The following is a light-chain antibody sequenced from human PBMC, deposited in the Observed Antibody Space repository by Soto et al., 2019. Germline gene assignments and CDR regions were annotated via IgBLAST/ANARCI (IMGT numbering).Light chain of an antibody. Sequence: ETVLTQSPGTLSLSPGERATLSCRASQGVRSNLAWYQQKPGQAPRLLIYGAFNRATGIPDRFSGSGSGTDFTLTISRLEPEDFAVYYCQQYGSSPSITFGQGTRLEI. CDR2: GAF. CDR3: QQYGSSPSIT. J-gene: IGKJ5*01. CDR1: QGVRSN. V-gene: IGKV3-20*01.